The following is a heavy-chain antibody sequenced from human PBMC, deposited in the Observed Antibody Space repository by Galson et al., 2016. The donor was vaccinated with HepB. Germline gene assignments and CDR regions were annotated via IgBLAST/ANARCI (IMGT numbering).Heavy chain of an antibody. V-gene: IGHV3-11*03. CDR3: ARNRGYSGYDAFDI. Sequence: SLRLSCAASGFTFSDYYMSWIRQAPGKGLEWVSYISISSSYTNYADSVKGRFTISRDNAKNSVYMHMNSLRAEETAVYYCARNRGYSGYDAFDIWGQGTMVTVSS. D-gene: IGHD5-12*01. J-gene: IGHJ3*02. CDR2: ISISSSYT. CDR1: GFTFSDYY.